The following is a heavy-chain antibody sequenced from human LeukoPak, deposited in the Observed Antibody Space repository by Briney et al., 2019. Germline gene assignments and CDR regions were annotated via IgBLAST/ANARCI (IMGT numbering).Heavy chain of an antibody. CDR3: ARVPSQQNNWFDP. CDR2: LFRDDTT. Sequence: PGGSLRLSCAASGFTFSTSYMSWVRQAPGKGLEWVSVLFRDDTTYYADSVKGRFTISRDNSKNTLYLQMNSLRAEDTAVYYCARVPSQQNNWFDPWGQGTLVTVSS. V-gene: IGHV3-66*01. CDR1: GFTFSTSY. J-gene: IGHJ5*02.